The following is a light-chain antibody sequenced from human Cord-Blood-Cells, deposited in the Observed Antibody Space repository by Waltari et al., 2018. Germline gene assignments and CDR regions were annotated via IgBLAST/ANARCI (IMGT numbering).Light chain of an antibody. CDR3: STYTSSSTTGV. CDR1: SSDLGCYNY. Sequence: QSALTQPASVSGSPGPSITIPFPGTSSDLGCYNYVSWYPQHPGKSPQHMIYDVRNRRSGVANSCSGAKTCNTAALTISGGQAEEEDDYYCSTYTSSSTTGVFGGGTKLTVL. V-gene: IGLV2-14*03. CDR2: DVR. J-gene: IGLJ3*02.